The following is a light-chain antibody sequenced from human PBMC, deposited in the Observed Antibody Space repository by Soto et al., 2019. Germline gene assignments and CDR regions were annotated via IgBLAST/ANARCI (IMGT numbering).Light chain of an antibody. CDR1: QNIENNY. CDR2: DAS. CDR3: QQCSSSPLT. V-gene: IGKV3-20*01. Sequence: EIVLTQSPGTLSLSPGERATLSCRASQNIENNYLAWYQQKPGQAPRLLIDDASSRATGVPDRFSGSGSGTDFTLTISRLEPEDCAVYFCQQCSSSPLTFGGGTKLELK. J-gene: IGKJ4*01.